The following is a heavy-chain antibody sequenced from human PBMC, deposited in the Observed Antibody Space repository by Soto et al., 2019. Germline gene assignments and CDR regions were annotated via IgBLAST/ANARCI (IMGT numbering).Heavy chain of an antibody. D-gene: IGHD1-7*01. J-gene: IGHJ4*02. V-gene: IGHV3-48*01. Sequence: EVQLVESGGGLVQPGGSLRLSCAGSGFTFSSHSMNWVRQAPGKGLEWLSYISSSSTIYYADSAKGRFTISRDNAKNLLYLQMNSLRAEDTAVYYCARGPNYGAYWGQGTLVTVSS. CDR3: ARGPNYGAY. CDR2: ISSSSTI. CDR1: GFTFSSHS.